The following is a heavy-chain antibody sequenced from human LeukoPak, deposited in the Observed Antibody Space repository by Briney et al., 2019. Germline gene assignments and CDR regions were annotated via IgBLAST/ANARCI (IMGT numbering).Heavy chain of an antibody. CDR3: ASESRQLGN. D-gene: IGHD7-27*01. Sequence: SETLSLTCTVSGASISSLYWSWIRQPPGRGLEWIGFISNSGSPTYNPSLNSRVTISQDTSKNQFSLKVNYVTAADTAVYYCASESRQLGNWGQGTLATVSS. V-gene: IGHV4-59*01. CDR2: ISNSGSP. CDR1: GASISSLY. J-gene: IGHJ4*02.